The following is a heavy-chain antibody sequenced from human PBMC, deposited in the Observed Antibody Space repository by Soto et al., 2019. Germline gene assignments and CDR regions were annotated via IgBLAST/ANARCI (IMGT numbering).Heavy chain of an antibody. CDR1: GYTFTSYA. J-gene: IGHJ4*02. Sequence: ASVKVSCKASGYTFTSYAMHWVRQAPGQRLEWMGWINAGNGNTKYSQKFQGRVTITRDTSASTAYMELSSLRSEDTTVYYCARDWVENLQDYWGQGTLVTVSS. V-gene: IGHV1-3*01. CDR3: ARDWVENLQDY. CDR2: INAGNGNT. D-gene: IGHD2-15*01.